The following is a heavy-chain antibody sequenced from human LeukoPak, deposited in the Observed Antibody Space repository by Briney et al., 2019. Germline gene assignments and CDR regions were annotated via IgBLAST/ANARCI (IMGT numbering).Heavy chain of an antibody. V-gene: IGHV1-18*01. D-gene: IGHD6-19*01. CDR2: ISAYNGNT. CDR3: AREIAVAGTGFDY. CDR1: GYTFTSYA. Sequence: ASVKVSCKASGYTFTSYAIHWVRQAPGQRLEWMGWISAYNGNTNYAQKLQGRVTMTTDTSTSTAYMELRSLRSDDTAVYYCAREIAVAGTGFDYWGQGTLVTVSS. J-gene: IGHJ4*02.